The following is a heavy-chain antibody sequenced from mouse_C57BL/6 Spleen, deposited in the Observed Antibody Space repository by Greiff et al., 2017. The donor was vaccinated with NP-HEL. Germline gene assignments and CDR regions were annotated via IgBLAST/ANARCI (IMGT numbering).Heavy chain of an antibody. CDR3: ARDGKTGRGFDY. J-gene: IGHJ2*01. Sequence: QVQLQQSGPELVKPGASVKISCKASGYAFSSSWMNWVKQRPGKGLEWIGDTNYNGKFKGKATLTADKSSSTAYMQLSSLTSEDSAVYFCARDGKTGRGFDYWGQGTTLTVSS. D-gene: IGHD4-1*01. V-gene: IGHV1-82*01. CDR2: GDT. CDR1: GYAFSSSW.